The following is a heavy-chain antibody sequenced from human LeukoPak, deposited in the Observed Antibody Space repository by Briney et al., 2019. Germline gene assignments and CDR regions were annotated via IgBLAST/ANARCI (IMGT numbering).Heavy chain of an antibody. Sequence: GRPLRPSCAASGFTFSSYGIQWVRQAPGKGLEWVAVISYDGSNKYYADSVKGRFTISRDNSKNTLYLQMNSLRPEDTAVFYCARDRVAAAGTLDYWGQGTLVTVSS. CDR2: ISYDGSNK. J-gene: IGHJ4*02. CDR1: GFTFSSYG. V-gene: IGHV3-30*03. D-gene: IGHD6-13*01. CDR3: ARDRVAAAGTLDY.